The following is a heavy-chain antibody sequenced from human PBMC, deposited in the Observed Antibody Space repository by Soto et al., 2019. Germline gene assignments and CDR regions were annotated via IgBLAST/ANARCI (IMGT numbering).Heavy chain of an antibody. J-gene: IGHJ5*02. V-gene: IGHV1-69*13. Sequence: SVKVSCKASGGTFSSYAISWVRQAPGQGLEWMGGIIPIFGTANYAQKFQGRVTITADESTSTAYMELSSLRSEDTAVYYCARSLRFDVGFGTGWFDPWGQGTLVTVSS. CDR3: ARSLRFDVGFGTGWFDP. CDR2: IIPIFGTA. D-gene: IGHD5-12*01. CDR1: GGTFSSYA.